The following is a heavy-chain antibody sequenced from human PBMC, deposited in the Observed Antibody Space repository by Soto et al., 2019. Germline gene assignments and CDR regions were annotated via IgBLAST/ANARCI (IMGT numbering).Heavy chain of an antibody. J-gene: IGHJ5*02. Sequence: GESLKISCKGSGYSFTSYWIGWVRQMPGKGLEWMGIIYPGDSDTRYSPSFQGQVTISADKSISTAYLQWSSLKASDTAMYYCARLAYYDSSGNNWFDPWGQGTLVTVSS. CDR3: ARLAYYDSSGNNWFDP. V-gene: IGHV5-51*01. CDR1: GYSFTSYW. D-gene: IGHD3-22*01. CDR2: IYPGDSDT.